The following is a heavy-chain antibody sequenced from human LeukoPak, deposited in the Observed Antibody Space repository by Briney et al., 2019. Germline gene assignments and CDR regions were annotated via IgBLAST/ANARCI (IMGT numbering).Heavy chain of an antibody. CDR3: VQVRLAGLFDR. CDR2: IHYSGST. V-gene: IGHV4-59*02. Sequence: SETLSLTCTVSGASVSAYYWTWLRQPPGKRLEWLGYIHYSGSTNYNPSLNSRVTMSLDASKNQFSPKLSSVSAADTAVYYCVQVRLAGLFDRWGQGTLVTVSS. D-gene: IGHD3-16*01. J-gene: IGHJ4*02. CDR1: GASVSAYY.